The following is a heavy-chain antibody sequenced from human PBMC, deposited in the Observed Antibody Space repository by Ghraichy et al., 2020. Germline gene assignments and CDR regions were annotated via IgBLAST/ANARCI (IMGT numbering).Heavy chain of an antibody. CDR3: ARDSRGLYSYGPTGFDY. V-gene: IGHV4-4*02. CDR1: GGSISSSNW. CDR2: IYHSGST. Sequence: SETLSLTCAVSGGSISSSNWWSWVRQPPGKGLEWIGEIYHSGSTNYNPSLKSRVTISVDKSKNQFSLKLSSVTAADTAVYYCARDSRGLYSYGPTGFDYWGQGTLVTVSS. J-gene: IGHJ4*02. D-gene: IGHD5-18*01.